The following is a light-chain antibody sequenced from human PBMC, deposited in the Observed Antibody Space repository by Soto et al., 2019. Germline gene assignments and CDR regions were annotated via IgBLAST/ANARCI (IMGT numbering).Light chain of an antibody. J-gene: IGLJ1*01. CDR1: SSNIGAGYD. CDR2: GNS. CDR3: QSYDSSLSGLDV. Sequence: QSVLTQPPSVSGAPGQRVTISCTGSSSNIGAGYDVHWYQQLPGTAPKLLIYGNSNRPSGVPDRFSGSKSGTSASLVITGLQAEDEADYYCQSYDSSLSGLDVFGTGTKLTVL. V-gene: IGLV1-40*01.